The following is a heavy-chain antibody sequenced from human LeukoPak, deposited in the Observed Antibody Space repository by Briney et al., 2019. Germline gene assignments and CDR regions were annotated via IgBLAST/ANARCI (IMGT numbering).Heavy chain of an antibody. D-gene: IGHD3-10*01. CDR2: TYYDGSNQ. CDR1: GFNFSNYG. CDR3: ARDGSGNFDY. V-gene: IGHV3-33*01. J-gene: IGHJ4*02. Sequence: PGRSLRLSCAASGFNFSNYGMHWVRQAPGKGLEWVAITYYDGSNQYYADSVKGRFTISRDNSKTILYLQMNSLRAEDTAVYYCARDGSGNFDYWGQGIPVTVSS.